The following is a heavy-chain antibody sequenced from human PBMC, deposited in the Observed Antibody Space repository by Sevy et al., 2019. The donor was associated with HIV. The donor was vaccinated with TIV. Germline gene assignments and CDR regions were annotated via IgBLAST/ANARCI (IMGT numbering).Heavy chain of an antibody. V-gene: IGHV3-7*01. CDR2: LKGGGSDK. D-gene: IGHD3-16*01. J-gene: IGHJ4*02. Sequence: GGSLRLSCAASGFSFSANWMNWVRQAPGKGLEWVANLKGGGSDKHYVDSVEGRFTISRDNAKNVLYLQMNSLRVEDTAVYYCAHETFGRFESWGQGTLVTVSS. CDR3: AHETFGRFES. CDR1: GFSFSANW.